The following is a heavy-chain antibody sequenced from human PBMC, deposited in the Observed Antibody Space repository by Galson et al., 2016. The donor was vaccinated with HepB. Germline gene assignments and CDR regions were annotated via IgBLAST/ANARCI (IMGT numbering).Heavy chain of an antibody. CDR3: ARGGHFCSSTSCYSNWFDP. D-gene: IGHD2-2*01. J-gene: IGHJ5*02. CDR1: GFTFSSYA. Sequence: SLRLSCAASGFTFSSYAIHWVRQAPGKGLEWVAVISSDGSNKYYADSVKGRFTISRDNSKNTLYLQMNGLRAEDTAVYYCARGGHFCSSTSCYSNWFDPWGQGTLVTVSS. CDR2: ISSDGSNK. V-gene: IGHV3-30-3*01.